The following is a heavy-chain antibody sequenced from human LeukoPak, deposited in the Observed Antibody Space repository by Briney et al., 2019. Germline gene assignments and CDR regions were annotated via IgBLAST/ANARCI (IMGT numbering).Heavy chain of an antibody. CDR2: TYYSGST. J-gene: IGHJ4*02. CDR1: GGSISSYY. CDR3: ARGRYSYYFDY. D-gene: IGHD5-18*01. Sequence: SETLSLTCTVSGGSISSYYWSWIRQPPGQGLEWIGYTYYSGSTNYNPSLKSRVTISVDTSKNQFSLKLSSVTAADTAVYYCARGRYSYYFDYWGQGTLVTVSS. V-gene: IGHV4-59*01.